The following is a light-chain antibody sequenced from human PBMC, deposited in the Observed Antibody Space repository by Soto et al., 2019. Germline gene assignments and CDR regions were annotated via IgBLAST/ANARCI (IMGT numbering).Light chain of an antibody. J-gene: IGKJ1*01. Sequence: EIVLTQSPATLSLSPGERATLSCRASQSVSSNLAWYQQKPGQAPRLLIYTVSTRATGIPDRFSGSGSGTNFTLTISRLEPDDFAVYYCQQCGSSPWTFGQGTKVDIK. CDR1: QSVSSN. V-gene: IGKV3-20*01. CDR3: QQCGSSPWT. CDR2: TVS.